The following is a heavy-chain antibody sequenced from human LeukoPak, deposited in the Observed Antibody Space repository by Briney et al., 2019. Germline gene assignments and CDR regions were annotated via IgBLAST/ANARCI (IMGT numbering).Heavy chain of an antibody. CDR1: GFTFSSYA. CDR3: ARQDIVVVPAAKNRYYYYYGMDF. D-gene: IGHD2-2*01. V-gene: IGHV3-30-3*01. J-gene: IGHJ6*02. Sequence: GGSLRLSCAASGFTFSSYAMNWVRQAPGKGLEWVAVISYDGSNKYYADSVKGRFTISRDNSKNTLYLQMNSLRAEDTAVYYCARQDIVVVPAAKNRYYYYYGMDFWGQGTTVTVSS. CDR2: ISYDGSNK.